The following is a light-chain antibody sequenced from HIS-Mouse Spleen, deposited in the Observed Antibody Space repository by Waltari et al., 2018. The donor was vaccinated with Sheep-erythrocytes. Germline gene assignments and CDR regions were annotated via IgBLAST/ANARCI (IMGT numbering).Light chain of an antibody. CDR3: QQRSNWYT. Sequence: EIVLTQSPATLSLSPGERATLSCRASQSVSSYSAWYQQKPGQAPRILIYDASNRATGIPARFSGSGSGTDFTLTISSLEPEDFAVYYCQQRSNWYTFGQGTKLEIK. CDR2: DAS. V-gene: IGKV3-11*01. CDR1: QSVSSY. J-gene: IGKJ2*01.